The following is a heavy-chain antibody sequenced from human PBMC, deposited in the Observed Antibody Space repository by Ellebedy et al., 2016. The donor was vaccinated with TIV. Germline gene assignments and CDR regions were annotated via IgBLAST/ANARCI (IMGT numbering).Heavy chain of an antibody. J-gene: IGHJ4*02. D-gene: IGHD6-13*01. CDR3: ASLVSSSLRY. V-gene: IGHV1-46*01. CDR1: GYTFTNYY. Sequence: ASVKVSXXASGYTFTNYYMHWVRQAPGQGLEWMGIINPSGGSTSYAQKFQGRVTMTRDTSTSTVYMELSSLRSEDTAVYYCASLVSSSLRYWGQGTLVTVSS. CDR2: INPSGGST.